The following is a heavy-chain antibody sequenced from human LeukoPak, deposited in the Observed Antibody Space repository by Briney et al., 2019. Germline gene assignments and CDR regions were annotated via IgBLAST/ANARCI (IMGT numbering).Heavy chain of an antibody. CDR1: GGSISSGDYY. CDR2: IYYSGST. Sequence: SETLSLTCTVSGGSISSGDYYRSWIRQPPGKGLEWIGYIYYSGSTYYNPSLKSRVTISVDTSKNQFSLKLSSVTAADTAVYYCARASNDFWSGYPNWGQGTLVTVSS. D-gene: IGHD3-3*01. J-gene: IGHJ4*02. V-gene: IGHV4-30-4*08. CDR3: ARASNDFWSGYPN.